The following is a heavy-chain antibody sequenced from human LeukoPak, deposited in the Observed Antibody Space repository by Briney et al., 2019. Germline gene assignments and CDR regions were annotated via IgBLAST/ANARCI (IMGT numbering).Heavy chain of an antibody. CDR1: GYTFTSYD. Sequence: GASVKVSCKASGYTFTSYDFNWVRQATGQGLEWMGWMDPNSGNTGYAQKFQGRVTMTRNTSISTAYMELSSLGSEDTAVYYCARVHGTSYDTSGYYYGPEDYWGQGTLVTVSS. J-gene: IGHJ4*02. V-gene: IGHV1-8*01. D-gene: IGHD3-22*01. CDR2: MDPNSGNT. CDR3: ARVHGTSYDTSGYYYGPEDY.